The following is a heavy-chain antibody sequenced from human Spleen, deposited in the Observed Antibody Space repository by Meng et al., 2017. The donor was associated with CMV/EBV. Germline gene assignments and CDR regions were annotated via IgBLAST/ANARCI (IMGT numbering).Heavy chain of an antibody. CDR3: AKDSTGGYPHFFEN. CDR1: GFTFSTYA. V-gene: IGHV3-23*01. CDR2: LNGRDTEV. D-gene: IGHD2-8*02. Sequence: GGSLRLSCAASGFTFSTYAMTWVRQTPGKGLEWVSTLNGRDTEVNYADSVRGRFTISRDNSKNTLYLQMYSLRAEDSAVYYCAKDSTGGYPHFFENWGQGALVTVSS. J-gene: IGHJ4*02.